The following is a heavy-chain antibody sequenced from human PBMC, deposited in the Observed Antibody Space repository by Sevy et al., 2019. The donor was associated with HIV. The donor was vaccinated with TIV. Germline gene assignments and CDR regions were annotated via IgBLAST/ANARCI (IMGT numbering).Heavy chain of an antibody. CDR2: KTGSAGVT. D-gene: IGHD6-6*01. CDR3: AKGRIPSIGTLGPFDS. Sequence: GGSLRLSCAASGFSLSNYAMSWVRQAPGKGLEWISTKTGSAGVTYYADSVKGRFTISRENSKNTLFLQMNSPRAEDTALYYCAKGRIPSIGTLGPFDSWGQGTLVTVSS. CDR1: GFSLSNYA. J-gene: IGHJ4*02. V-gene: IGHV3-23*01.